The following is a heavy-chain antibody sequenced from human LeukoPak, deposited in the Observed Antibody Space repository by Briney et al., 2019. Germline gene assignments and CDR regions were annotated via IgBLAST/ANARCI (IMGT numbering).Heavy chain of an antibody. V-gene: IGHV4-38-2*01. CDR3: ARMPTMETFHV. D-gene: IGHD3-10*01. Sequence: SETLSLTCAVSGSSISSGYYWGWIRQPPGKGLEWIGSIYHSGSTYYNPSLKSRVTISVDTSKNQFSLKLISVTAADTAVYYCARMPTMETFHVWGQGTMVTVSS. CDR2: IYHSGST. J-gene: IGHJ3*01. CDR1: GSSISSGYY.